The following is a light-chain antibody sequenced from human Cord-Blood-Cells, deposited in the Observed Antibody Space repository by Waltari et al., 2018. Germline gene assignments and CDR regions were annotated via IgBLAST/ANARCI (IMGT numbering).Light chain of an antibody. V-gene: IGLV2-14*01. CDR1: SSAVGGYNY. Sequence: QSALTQPASVSGSPGQSLTISCTGTSSAVGGYNYVSWYQQPPGKAPKLMIYEVSNRPSGVSNRFSGSKSGNTASLTISGLQAEDEADYYCSSYTSSSTLVFGTGTKVTVL. J-gene: IGLJ1*01. CDR3: SSYTSSSTLV. CDR2: EVS.